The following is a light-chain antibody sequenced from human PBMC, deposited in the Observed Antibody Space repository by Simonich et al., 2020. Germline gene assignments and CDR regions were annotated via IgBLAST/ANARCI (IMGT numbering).Light chain of an antibody. V-gene: IGLV2-14*01. CDR3: QSYDSSLSGWV. J-gene: IGLJ3*02. CDR2: DVS. Sequence: QSALTQPASVSGSPGQSITISCTGTSSDVGGYNYVSWYQQHPGKAPKLMIYDVSKRPAGVSNRFSGSKSGHTASLTISGLQAEDEADYYCQSYDSSLSGWVFGGGTKLTVL. CDR1: SSDVGGYNY.